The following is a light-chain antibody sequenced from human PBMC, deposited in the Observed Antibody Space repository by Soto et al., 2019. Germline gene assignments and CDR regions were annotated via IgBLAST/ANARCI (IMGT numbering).Light chain of an antibody. CDR2: EGS. J-gene: IGLJ1*01. Sequence: QSALTQPASVSGSPGQSITISCTGTSSDVGGYDLVSWYQQHPGKAPKLMIYEGSKRPSGVSNRFSGSKSGNTASLTISGLQAEDEADYYCCSYEVSSTYVFGTGTKVTPL. CDR3: CSYEVSSTYV. V-gene: IGLV2-23*01. CDR1: SSDVGGYDL.